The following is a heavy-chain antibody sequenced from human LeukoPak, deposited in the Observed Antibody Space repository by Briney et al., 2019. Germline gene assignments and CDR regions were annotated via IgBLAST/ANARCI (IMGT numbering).Heavy chain of an antibody. V-gene: IGHV1-69*04. CDR3: ARGTIAVAELDY. Sequence: SVKVSCKASGGTFSSYAISWVRQAPGQGLEWMGRIIPILGIANYAQKFQGRVTITADKSTGTAYMELSSLRSEDTAVYYCARGTIAVAELDYWGQGTLVTVSS. CDR1: GGTFSSYA. J-gene: IGHJ4*02. D-gene: IGHD6-19*01. CDR2: IIPILGIA.